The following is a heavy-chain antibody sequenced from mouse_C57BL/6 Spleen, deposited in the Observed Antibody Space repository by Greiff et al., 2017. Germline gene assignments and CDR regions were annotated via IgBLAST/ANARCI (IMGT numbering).Heavy chain of an antibody. J-gene: IGHJ2*01. Sequence: QVQLQPSGAELVKPGASVKMSCKASGYTFTTYPIAWRKQNHGKSLAWIGNFHPYNDDTKYNEQFKGKATLTVEKSSSTVYLELSRVTSHDSAVYYCARGNYDYDGRGIDYGGQGTTLTVSS. V-gene: IGHV1-47*01. CDR1: GYTFTTYP. CDR2: FHPYNDDT. CDR3: ARGNYDYDGRGIDY. D-gene: IGHD2-4*01.